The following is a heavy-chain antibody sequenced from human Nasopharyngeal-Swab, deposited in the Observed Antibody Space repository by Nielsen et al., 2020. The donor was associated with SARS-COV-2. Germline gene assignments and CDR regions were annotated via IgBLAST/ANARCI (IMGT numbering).Heavy chain of an antibody. J-gene: IGHJ4*01. CDR3: ARGGGSYLHFDY. CDR1: GFTFSSYS. Sequence: GESLKISCAASGFTFSSYSMNWVRQAPGKGLEWVSSISSSSSYIYYADSVKGRFTISRGNAKNSLYLQMNSLRAEDTAVYFCARGGGSYLHFDYWGQGTQVTVSS. V-gene: IGHV3-21*01. CDR2: ISSSSSYI. D-gene: IGHD1-26*01.